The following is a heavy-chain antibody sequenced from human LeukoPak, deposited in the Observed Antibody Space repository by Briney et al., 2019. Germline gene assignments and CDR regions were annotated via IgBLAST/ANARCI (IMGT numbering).Heavy chain of an antibody. CDR1: GFTVSSNY. D-gene: IGHD1-26*01. CDR3: AKDLPWYSGSPGY. Sequence: GGSLRLSCAASGFTVSSNYMSWVRQAPGKGLEWVSVIYSGGSTYYADSVKGRFTISRDNSKNTLYLQMNSLRAEDTAVYYCAKDLPWYSGSPGYWGQGTLVTVSS. V-gene: IGHV3-53*01. CDR2: IYSGGST. J-gene: IGHJ4*02.